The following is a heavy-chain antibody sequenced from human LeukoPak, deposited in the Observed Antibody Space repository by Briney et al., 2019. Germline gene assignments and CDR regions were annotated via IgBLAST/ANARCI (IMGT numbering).Heavy chain of an antibody. D-gene: IGHD1-1*01. CDR3: ARDNRGERVFDY. Sequence: SETLSLTCTVSGGSISSYYWSWIRQPPGKGLEWIGYIYYSGSTNYNPSLKSRVTISVDTSKSQFSLKLSSVTAADTAVYYCARDNRGERVFDYWGQGILVTVSS. CDR2: IYYSGST. CDR1: GGSISSYY. V-gene: IGHV4-59*01. J-gene: IGHJ4*02.